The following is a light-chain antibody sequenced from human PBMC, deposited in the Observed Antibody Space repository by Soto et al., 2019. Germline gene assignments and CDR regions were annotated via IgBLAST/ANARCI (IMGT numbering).Light chain of an antibody. CDR1: SSDVRSYNL. Sequence: QSALTQPASVSGSPGQSITISCTGTSSDVRSYNLVSWYQQHPGKAPKLMIYEVSKRPSGVSNRFSGSKSGNTASLTISGLQAEDEADYYCCSYAGSSTWVFGTGTKLTVL. CDR2: EVS. V-gene: IGLV2-23*02. J-gene: IGLJ1*01. CDR3: CSYAGSSTWV.